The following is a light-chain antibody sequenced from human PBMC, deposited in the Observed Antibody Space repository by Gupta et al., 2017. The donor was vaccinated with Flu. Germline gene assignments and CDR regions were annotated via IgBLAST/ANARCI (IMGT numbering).Light chain of an antibody. Sequence: GDRVTSTCRASQSISSWLAWYQQKPGKAPRLLSYKASTVQSGVPSKFSGRGSGTEFTLTISSLQPDDSATYYCQQYDTYSWTFGQGTRVEI. CDR2: KAS. V-gene: IGKV1-5*03. J-gene: IGKJ1*01. CDR1: QSISSW. CDR3: QQYDTYSWT.